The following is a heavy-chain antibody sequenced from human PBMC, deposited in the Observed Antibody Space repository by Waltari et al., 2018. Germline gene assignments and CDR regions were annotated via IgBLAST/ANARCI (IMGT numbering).Heavy chain of an antibody. CDR3: AREGTYYQPDY. V-gene: IGHV4-34*01. Sequence: QVQLQQWGAGLLTPSETLSLPCAVYGGSFSGYYWRWIRQPQGKGLEWIGEINHRGRHNYDPALKSRVTISVDTSKNQFSLKLSSVTAADTAVYYCAREGTYYQPDYWGQGTLVTVSS. CDR2: INHRGRH. D-gene: IGHD3-10*01. CDR1: GGSFSGYY. J-gene: IGHJ4*02.